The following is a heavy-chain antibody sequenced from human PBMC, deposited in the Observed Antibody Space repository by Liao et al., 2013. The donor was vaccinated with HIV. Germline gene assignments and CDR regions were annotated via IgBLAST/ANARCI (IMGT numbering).Heavy chain of an antibody. D-gene: IGHD3-10*01. J-gene: IGHJ4*02. Sequence: QVQLQESGPGLVKPSQTLSLTCTVSADSITTGEYYWTWIRQSPDKGLEWIGNIYKSGSALYNPSLKTRLVISIDVSRAQFSLRLSSVTAADTAVYYCARGPLLWFGELSIGFDYWGQGTLVTVSS. CDR1: ADSITTGEYY. CDR3: ARGPLLWFGELSIGFDY. V-gene: IGHV4-30-4*01. CDR2: IYKSGSA.